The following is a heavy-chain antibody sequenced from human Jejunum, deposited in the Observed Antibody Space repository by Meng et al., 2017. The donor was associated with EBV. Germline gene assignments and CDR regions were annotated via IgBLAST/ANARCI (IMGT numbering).Heavy chain of an antibody. Sequence: EVQLLESGGGVVQPGGSLRLSCAASGFTFSSYSMSWVRQAPGKGLEWVSTVSGSGGNTYYADSVKGRFTISRDISKNTLYLQMNSLTAEDTAIYYCAKLLKYWGQGTLVTVSS. J-gene: IGHJ4*02. CDR2: VSGSGGNT. V-gene: IGHV3-23*01. CDR1: GFTFSSYS. CDR3: AKLLKY.